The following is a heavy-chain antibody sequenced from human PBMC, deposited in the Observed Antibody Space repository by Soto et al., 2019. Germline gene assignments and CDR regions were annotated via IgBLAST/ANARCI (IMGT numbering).Heavy chain of an antibody. V-gene: IGHV4-61*01. J-gene: IGHJ5*02. D-gene: IGHD3-9*01. CDR1: GGSISSSYY. Sequence: PSETLSLTCAVSGGSISSSYYWSWIRQPPGKGLEWIGYIYYSGSTNYNPSLKSRVTISVDTSKNQFSLKLSSVTAADTAVYYCARARDYFSFPDWFDPWGQGTLVPVSS. CDR3: ARARDYFSFPDWFDP. CDR2: IYYSGST.